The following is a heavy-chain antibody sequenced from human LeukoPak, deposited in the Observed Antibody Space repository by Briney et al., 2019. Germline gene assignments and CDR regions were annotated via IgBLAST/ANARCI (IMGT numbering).Heavy chain of an antibody. V-gene: IGHV3-7*01. CDR1: EFTFSRYW. CDR3: ARDYDSSGYDSRLDS. J-gene: IGHJ4*02. D-gene: IGHD3-22*01. Sequence: GGSLRLSCAASEFTFSRYWMSWVRQAPGKGLEWVANIKQDGSEDNHVGSVKGRFTISRDNAKNSLFLQMSSLRAKDTAVYYCARDYDSSGYDSRLDSWGQGTLVTVSS. CDR2: IKQDGSED.